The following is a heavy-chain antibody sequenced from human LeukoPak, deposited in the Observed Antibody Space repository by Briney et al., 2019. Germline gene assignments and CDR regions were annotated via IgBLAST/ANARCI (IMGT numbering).Heavy chain of an antibody. V-gene: IGHV1-2*04. D-gene: IGHD6-13*01. Sequence: ASVKVSCKASGYTFTGYYMHWVRQAPGQGLEWMGWINPNSGGTNYAQKFQGWVTMTRDTSISTAYMELSRLRSDDTAVYYCARASGSSLSYGMDVWGQGTTVTVSS. J-gene: IGHJ6*02. CDR1: GYTFTGYY. CDR2: INPNSGGT. CDR3: ARASGSSLSYGMDV.